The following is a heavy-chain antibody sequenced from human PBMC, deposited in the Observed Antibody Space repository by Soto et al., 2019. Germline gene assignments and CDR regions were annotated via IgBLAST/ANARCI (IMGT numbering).Heavy chain of an antibody. D-gene: IGHD3-22*01. Sequence: ESGGGLVKPGGSLRLSCAASGFTFSSYSMNWVRQAPGKGLEWVSSISSSSSYIYYADSVKGRFTISRDNAKNSLYLQMNSLRAEDTAVYYCARDRDPYYYDSSGYDGMDVWGQGTTVTVSS. J-gene: IGHJ6*02. CDR3: ARDRDPYYYDSSGYDGMDV. V-gene: IGHV3-21*01. CDR2: ISSSSSYI. CDR1: GFTFSSYS.